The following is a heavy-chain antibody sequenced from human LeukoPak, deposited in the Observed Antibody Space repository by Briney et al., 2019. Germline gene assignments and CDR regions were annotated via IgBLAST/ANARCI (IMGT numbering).Heavy chain of an antibody. CDR3: ARGSPYYYDSSGYYQAYDY. Sequence: GGSLRLSCAASGFTFSSYNMNWVRQAPGKGLEWVSSISCNSYINYADSVKGRFTISRDNAKNSLYLQMNSLRAEDTAVYYCARGSPYYYDSSGYYQAYDYWGQGTLVTVSS. D-gene: IGHD3-22*01. V-gene: IGHV3-21*01. CDR1: GFTFSSYN. J-gene: IGHJ4*02. CDR2: ISCNSYI.